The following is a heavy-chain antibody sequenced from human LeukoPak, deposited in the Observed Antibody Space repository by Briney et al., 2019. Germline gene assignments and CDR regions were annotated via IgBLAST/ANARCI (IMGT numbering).Heavy chain of an antibody. CDR3: ARVDHSGYSYDLAPNLDY. CDR2: ISPTSGGT. V-gene: IGHV1-2*06. J-gene: IGHJ4*02. D-gene: IGHD5-18*01. Sequence: ASVKVSCKASGYTFTGYYMHWVRQAPGQGLEWMGRISPTSGGTNYAQKFQGRVTMTRDTSINTAYMELSRLRSDDTAVYYCARVDHSGYSYDLAPNLDYWGQGTLVTVSS. CDR1: GYTFTGYY.